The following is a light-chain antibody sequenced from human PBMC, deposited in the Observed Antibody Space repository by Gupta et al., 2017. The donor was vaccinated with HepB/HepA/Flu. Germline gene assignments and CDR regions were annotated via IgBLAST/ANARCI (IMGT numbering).Light chain of an antibody. J-gene: IGKJ1*01. Sequence: EIVMTQSPATLSVSPGERVTLSCRASQSVTSKLAWYQQKPGQAPSLLIYEASSRAAGIPARFSGSWSGTEFTLTFISLQSEDFAIYDCQQYNNWPWTCGQGTKVEIK. CDR2: EAS. V-gene: IGKV3-15*01. CDR1: QSVTSK. CDR3: QQYNNWPWT.